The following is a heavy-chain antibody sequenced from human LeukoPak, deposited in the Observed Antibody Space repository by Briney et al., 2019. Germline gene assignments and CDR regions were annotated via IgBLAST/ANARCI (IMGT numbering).Heavy chain of an antibody. V-gene: IGHV3-33*01. CDR1: GFTFSSNG. Sequence: GKSLRLSCAASGFTFSSNGMHWVRQGPGKGLEWVTFIWYDGSNKYYADSVKGRFTISRDNSKDTLYLQMNSLRAEDTAVYYCAFSDTLDYWGQGTLVTVSS. J-gene: IGHJ4*02. D-gene: IGHD1-26*01. CDR3: AFSDTLDY. CDR2: IWYDGSNK.